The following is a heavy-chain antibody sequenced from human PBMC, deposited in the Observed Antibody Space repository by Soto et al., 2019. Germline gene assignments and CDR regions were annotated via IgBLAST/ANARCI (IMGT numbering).Heavy chain of an antibody. CDR1: GFTFSSYA. Sequence: EVQLLESGGGLAQPGGSLRLSCAASGFTFSSYAMSWVRQGPGKGLEWVSAISGSGASTFYTDSVKARFTVSRDNSNNTLYLQMNSLRAEDTAVYYCAKATIRFLDTYGMDVWGQGATVAVSS. CDR3: AKATIRFLDTYGMDV. J-gene: IGHJ6*02. D-gene: IGHD3-3*01. CDR2: ISGSGAST. V-gene: IGHV3-23*01.